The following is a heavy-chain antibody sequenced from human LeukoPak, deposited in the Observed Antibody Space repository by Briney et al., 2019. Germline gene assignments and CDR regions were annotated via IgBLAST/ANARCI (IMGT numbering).Heavy chain of an antibody. J-gene: IGHJ4*02. V-gene: IGHV3-72*01. CDR3: ARAGYSSSWPIDY. Sequence: PGGSLRLSCAASGFTFSDHYMDWVRQAPGKGLEWVGRTRNKANSYTTEYAASVKGRFTISRDDSKNSLYLQMNSLKTEDTAVYYCARAGYSSSWPIDYWGQGTLVTVSS. CDR2: TRNKANSYTT. D-gene: IGHD6-13*01. CDR1: GFTFSDHY.